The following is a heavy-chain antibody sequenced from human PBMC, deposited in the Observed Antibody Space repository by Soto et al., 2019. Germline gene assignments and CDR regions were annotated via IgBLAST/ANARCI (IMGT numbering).Heavy chain of an antibody. Sequence: QVQLVQSGAEVKKPGASVKVSCKASGYTFTSYGISWVRQAPGQGLEWMGWISAYNSNTNYAQKLQGRVTMTTDTSTGTAYMELRSLRSDDTAVYYCARGSSYSSSSNPGILDYWGQGTLVTVSS. J-gene: IGHJ4*02. CDR1: GYTFTSYG. CDR3: ARGSSYSSSSNPGILDY. D-gene: IGHD6-6*01. CDR2: ISAYNSNT. V-gene: IGHV1-18*01.